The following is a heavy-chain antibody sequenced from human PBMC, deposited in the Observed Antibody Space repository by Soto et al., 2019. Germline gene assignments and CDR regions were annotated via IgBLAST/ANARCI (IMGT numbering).Heavy chain of an antibody. J-gene: IGHJ4*02. CDR1: GFTFSSYA. CDR2: ISGSGGAT. Sequence: SGFTFSSYALNWARQAPGRGLEWVSAISGSGGATYYADSVKGPFTISIDNSKNTLYLQMNSLRDDDTAVYYCARDRPMRALDYWGQGNLVTVSS. V-gene: IGHV3-23*01. CDR3: ARDRPMRALDY.